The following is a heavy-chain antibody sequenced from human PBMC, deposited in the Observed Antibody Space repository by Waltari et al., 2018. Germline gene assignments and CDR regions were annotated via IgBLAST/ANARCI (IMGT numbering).Heavy chain of an antibody. CDR3: AKDSVIAARPRGITDY. Sequence: QVQLVESGGGVVQPGGSLRLSCAASGFTFSSYGMQWVRQAPGKGLEWVAFIRYDGSNKYYADSVKGRFTISRDNSKNTLYLQMNSLRAEDTAVYYCAKDSVIAARPRGITDYWGQGTLVTVSS. CDR2: IRYDGSNK. J-gene: IGHJ4*02. D-gene: IGHD6-6*01. V-gene: IGHV3-30*02. CDR1: GFTFSSYG.